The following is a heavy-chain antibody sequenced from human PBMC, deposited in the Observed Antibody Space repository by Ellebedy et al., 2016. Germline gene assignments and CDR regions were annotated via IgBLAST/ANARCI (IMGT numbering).Heavy chain of an antibody. J-gene: IGHJ5*02. D-gene: IGHD3-10*01. CDR2: INTNTGNP. V-gene: IGHV7-4-1*02. Sequence: ASVKVSCKASGYTFTSYAMNWVRQAPGQGLEWMGWINTNTGNPTYAQGFTGRFVFSLDTSVGTAYLQISSLKAEDTAVYYCARGVLYYYGSDDEGVSWFDPWGQGTLVTVSS. CDR3: ARGVLYYYGSDDEGVSWFDP. CDR1: GYTFTSYA.